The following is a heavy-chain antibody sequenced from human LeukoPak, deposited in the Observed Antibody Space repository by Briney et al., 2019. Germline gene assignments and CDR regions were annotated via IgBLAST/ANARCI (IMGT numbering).Heavy chain of an antibody. Sequence: GGSLRLSCAASGFTFSSYGMHWVRQAPGKGLEWVAVISYDGSNKYYADSVKGRFTVSRDNAKDTLYLQMNSLRVEDTAVYYCARGGWYLYDALDIWGQGTLVTVSS. CDR3: ARGGWYLYDALDI. V-gene: IGHV3-30*12. CDR2: ISYDGSNK. CDR1: GFTFSSYG. D-gene: IGHD6-19*01. J-gene: IGHJ3*02.